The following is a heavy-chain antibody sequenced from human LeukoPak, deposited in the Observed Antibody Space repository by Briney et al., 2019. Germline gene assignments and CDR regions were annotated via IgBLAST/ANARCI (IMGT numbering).Heavy chain of an antibody. Sequence: PGGSLRLSCAASGFTFSHYWMHWVRQAPGKELVWVSRINTDGSTTDYADSVKGRFTISRDNAKNTLYLQMNSLRVEDTAVYYCVRLLDLDFWGQGTLVTVSS. D-gene: IGHD3-3*01. J-gene: IGHJ4*02. V-gene: IGHV3-74*01. CDR1: GFTFSHYW. CDR3: VRLLDLDF. CDR2: INTDGSTT.